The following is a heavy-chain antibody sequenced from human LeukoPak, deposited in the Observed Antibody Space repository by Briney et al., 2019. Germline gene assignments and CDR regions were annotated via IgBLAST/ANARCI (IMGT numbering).Heavy chain of an antibody. D-gene: IGHD1-26*01. CDR1: GGSISSSSYY. CDR3: ARGARGVGATDFDY. V-gene: IGHV4-39*07. J-gene: IGHJ4*02. CDR2: IYYSGST. Sequence: PSETLSLTCTVSGGSISSSSYYWGWIRQPPGKGLEWIGSIYYSGSTYYNPSLKSRVTISVDTSKNQFSLKLSSVTAADTAVYYCARGARGVGATDFDYWGQGTLVTVSS.